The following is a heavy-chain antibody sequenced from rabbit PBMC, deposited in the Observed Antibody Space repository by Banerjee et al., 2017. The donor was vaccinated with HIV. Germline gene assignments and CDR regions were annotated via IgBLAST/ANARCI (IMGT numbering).Heavy chain of an antibody. CDR1: GFSFSINYW. V-gene: IGHV1S45*01. CDR3: AKTAGVGDYGYDF. CDR2: IYAGSGGST. J-gene: IGHJ4*01. Sequence: EESGGDLVKPEGSLTLTCTASGFSFSINYWICWVRQAPGKGPEWIACIYAGSGGSTYYASWAKGRFTISKTSSTTVTLQMTSLTAADTATYFCAKTAGVGDYGYDFWGPGTLVTVS. D-gene: IGHD6-1*01.